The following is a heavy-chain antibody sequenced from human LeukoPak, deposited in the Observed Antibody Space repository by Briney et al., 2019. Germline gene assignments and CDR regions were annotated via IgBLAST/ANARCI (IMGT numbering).Heavy chain of an antibody. V-gene: IGHV3-23*01. CDR3: AKGLVNCGGDCYSGGMDV. Sequence: PGGSLRLSCAASGFTFSSYAMSWVRQAPGKGLEWVSAISGSGGSTYYADSVKGRFTTSRDNSKNTLYLQMNSLRAEDTAVYYCAKGLVNCGGDCYSGGMDVWGQGTTVTVSS. J-gene: IGHJ6*02. CDR2: ISGSGGST. D-gene: IGHD2-21*02. CDR1: GFTFSSYA.